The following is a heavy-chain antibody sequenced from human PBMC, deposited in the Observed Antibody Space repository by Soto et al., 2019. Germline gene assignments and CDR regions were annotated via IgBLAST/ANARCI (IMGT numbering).Heavy chain of an antibody. Sequence: SETLSLTCTVSGGSISSSSYYWGWIRQPPGKGLEWIGSIYYSGSTYYNPSLKSRVTISVDPAKNQFSLRLSSVTAADTAVYYCARQSHSSGDYYYYYGMDVWGQGTTVTVSS. CDR2: IYYSGST. D-gene: IGHD3-22*01. CDR3: ARQSHSSGDYYYYYGMDV. J-gene: IGHJ6*02. V-gene: IGHV4-39*01. CDR1: GGSISSSSYY.